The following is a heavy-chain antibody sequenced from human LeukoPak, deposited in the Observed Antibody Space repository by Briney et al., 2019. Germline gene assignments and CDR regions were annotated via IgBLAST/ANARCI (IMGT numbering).Heavy chain of an antibody. CDR2: IGHAGSPA. J-gene: IGHJ3*01. CDR3: ARDQRPYCSGHCSCAIDL. Sequence: GGPLRLSCEASGFTFSSHSMTWVRQAPGKTLEWISYIGHAGSPAHYADSVRGRFTISRDNARNSLYLQMNSLTVEDTAVYYCARDQRPYCSGHCSCAIDLWGRGTLVTVSS. V-gene: IGHV3-48*01. CDR1: GFTFSSHS. D-gene: IGHD2-21*01.